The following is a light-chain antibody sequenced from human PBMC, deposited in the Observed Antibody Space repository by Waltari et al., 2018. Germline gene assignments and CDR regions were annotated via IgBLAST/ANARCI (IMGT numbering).Light chain of an antibody. CDR1: ISDIGRYTF. V-gene: IGLV2-14*01. J-gene: IGLJ1*01. Sequence: QSALTQPASVSGSPGQSIAISCTGSISDIGRYTFASWYQHHPGTAPKLIIDEVSKRPSGVSLRFSGSKSGSTASLTISGLQAEDETTYYCCSYTSTSTYVFGNGTKVAVL. CDR2: EVS. CDR3: CSYTSTSTYV.